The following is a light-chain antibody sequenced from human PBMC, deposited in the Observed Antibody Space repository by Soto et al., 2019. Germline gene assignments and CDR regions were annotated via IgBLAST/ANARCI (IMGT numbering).Light chain of an antibody. Sequence: QSVLTQPASVSGSPGQSITISCPGTSSTVGGYNYVSWYKQHPGKAPKLMIYDVSYRPSGVSNRFSGSKSGNTASLTISGLQADDEADYYCSSYTSSSTVVFGGGTKLTVL. J-gene: IGLJ3*02. CDR1: SSTVGGYNY. CDR3: SSYTSSSTVV. CDR2: DVS. V-gene: IGLV2-14*03.